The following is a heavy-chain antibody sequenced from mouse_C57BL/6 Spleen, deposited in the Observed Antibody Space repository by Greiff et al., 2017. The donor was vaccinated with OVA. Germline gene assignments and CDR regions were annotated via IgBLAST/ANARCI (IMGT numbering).Heavy chain of an antibody. J-gene: IGHJ2*01. CDR2: INPSTGGT. CDR3: GRRYVGSSDD. D-gene: IGHD1-1*01. V-gene: IGHV1-42*01. Sequence: VQLQQSGPELVKPGASVKISCKASGYSFTGYYMNWVKQSPEKGLEWIGEINPSTGGTTYNQKFKAKATLTVDNSSSTAYMQLKSLTSEDSAVYYCGRRYVGSSDDWGQGTTLTVSS. CDR1: GYSFTGYY.